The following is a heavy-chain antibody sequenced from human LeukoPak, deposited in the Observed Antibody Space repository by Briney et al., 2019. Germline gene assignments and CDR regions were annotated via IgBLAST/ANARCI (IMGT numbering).Heavy chain of an antibody. J-gene: IGHJ4*02. D-gene: IGHD6-19*01. V-gene: IGHV3-23*01. CDR2: ISGSGTST. Sequence: GGSLRLSCAASGFTFSSYAMSWVHQAPGKGLEWVSGISGSGTSTYYAGSVKGRFTISRDNSKNTMSLQMNSLRAEDTALYYCARGKGIAVSSFDSWGQGTLVTVSS. CDR1: GFTFSSYA. CDR3: ARGKGIAVSSFDS.